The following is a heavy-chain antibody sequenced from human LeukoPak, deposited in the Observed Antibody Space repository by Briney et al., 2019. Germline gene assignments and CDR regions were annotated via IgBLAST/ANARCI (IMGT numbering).Heavy chain of an antibody. J-gene: IGHJ4*02. Sequence: SETLSLTCTVSGGSISSGGYYWSWIRQHPRKGLEWIGYIYYSWSTYYNPSLKSRVTISVDTSKNQFSLKLSSVTAADTAVYYCAREGSNYGASHWGQGTLVTVSS. V-gene: IGHV4-31*03. D-gene: IGHD4/OR15-4a*01. CDR3: AREGSNYGASH. CDR1: GGSISSGGYY. CDR2: IYYSWST.